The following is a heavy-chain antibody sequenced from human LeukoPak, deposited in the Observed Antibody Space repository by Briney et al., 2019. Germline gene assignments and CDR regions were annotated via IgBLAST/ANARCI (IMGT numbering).Heavy chain of an antibody. CDR1: GGSFSGYY. CDR2: MNPSGST. Sequence: PSETLSLTCAVYGGSFSGYYWTWIRQTPEKGLDLMGEMNPSGSTSYNPSLKSRVTISVDTSKNQFSLKLSSVTAADTAVYYCARGRQDVTMIVVVMTAVSYYLDVWGKGTTVTVS. D-gene: IGHD3-22*01. CDR3: ARGRQDVTMIVVVMTAVSYYLDV. J-gene: IGHJ6*03. V-gene: IGHV4-34*01.